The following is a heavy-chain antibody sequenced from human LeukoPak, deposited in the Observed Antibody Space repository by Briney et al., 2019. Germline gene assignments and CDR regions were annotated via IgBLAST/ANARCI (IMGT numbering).Heavy chain of an antibody. D-gene: IGHD6-13*01. V-gene: IGHV3-23*01. J-gene: IGHJ4*02. Sequence: PGGSLRLSCVASGSTFSSYAMSWVRQAPGKGPEWVSAISGSGGSTYYADSVKGRFTISRDNSKNTLYLQMNSLRAEDTAVYYCAHISSSWPDYWGQGTLVTVSS. CDR1: GSTFSSYA. CDR2: ISGSGGST. CDR3: AHISSSWPDY.